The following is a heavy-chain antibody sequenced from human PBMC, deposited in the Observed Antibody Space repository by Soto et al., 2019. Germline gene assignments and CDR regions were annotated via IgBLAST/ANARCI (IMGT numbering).Heavy chain of an antibody. J-gene: IGHJ4*02. CDR3: TSTGPNSSSWFDY. CDR2: IRSKADSYAT. Sequence: GGSLRLSCAASGFTFSGSAMHWVRQASGKGLEWVGRIRSKADSYATAYAASVKGRFTISRDDSKNTAYLQMNSLKTEDTAVYYCTSTGPNSSSWFDYWGQGTLVTVSS. D-gene: IGHD6-13*01. V-gene: IGHV3-73*01. CDR1: GFTFSGSA.